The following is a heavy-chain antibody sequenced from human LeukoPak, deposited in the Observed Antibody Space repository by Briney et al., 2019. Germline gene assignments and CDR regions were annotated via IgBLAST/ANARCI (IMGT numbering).Heavy chain of an antibody. CDR3: ARDPGIVGATAAFDI. CDR2: INPNSGGT. Sequence: ASVKVSCKASGYTFTGYYMHWVRQGPGQGLEWMGCINPNSGGTNYAQKFQGRVTMTRDTSISTAYMELSRLRSDDTAVYYCARDPGIVGATAAFDIWGQGTMVTVSS. J-gene: IGHJ3*02. D-gene: IGHD1-26*01. CDR1: GYTFTGYY. V-gene: IGHV1-2*02.